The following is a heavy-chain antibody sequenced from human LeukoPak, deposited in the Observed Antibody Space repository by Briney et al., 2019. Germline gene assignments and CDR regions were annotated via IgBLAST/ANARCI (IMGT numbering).Heavy chain of an antibody. CDR1: GGTFSIYA. CDR2: IIPIFGTA. J-gene: IGHJ3*02. CDR3: ARVTVTPNAFDI. D-gene: IGHD4-17*01. Sequence: ASVTVSCTASGGTFSIYAISWVRQAPGQGLEWMGGIIPIFGTANYAQKFQGRVTITADESTSTAYMELSSLRSEDTAVYYCARVTVTPNAFDIWGQGTMVTVSS. V-gene: IGHV1-69*13.